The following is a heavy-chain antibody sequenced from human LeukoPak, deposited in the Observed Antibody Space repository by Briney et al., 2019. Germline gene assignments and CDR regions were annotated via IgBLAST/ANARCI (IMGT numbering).Heavy chain of an antibody. CDR2: INHSGGT. D-gene: IGHD1-7*01. CDR1: GGSFSSYY. Sequence: SETLSLTCAIYGGSFSSYYWSWIRQPPGKGLEWIGEINHSGGTNYNPSLKSRVTISVDTSKNQFSLKLSSVTAADTAVYYCARHEDWNYVSPTFDYWGQGTLVTVSS. V-gene: IGHV4-34*01. CDR3: ARHEDWNYVSPTFDY. J-gene: IGHJ4*02.